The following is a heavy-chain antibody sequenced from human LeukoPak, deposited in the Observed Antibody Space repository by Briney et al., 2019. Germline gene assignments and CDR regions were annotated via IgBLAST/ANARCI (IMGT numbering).Heavy chain of an antibody. J-gene: IGHJ4*02. V-gene: IGHV3-21*01. CDR3: ARDPPRADYGDYGDY. D-gene: IGHD4-17*01. Sequence: GGSPRLSCAASGFTLSSYSMSWVRQAPGKGLEWVSSISSSSSYIYYADSVKGRFTISRENAKNSLYLQMNSLRAEDTAVYYCARDPPRADYGDYGDYWGQGSLVTVPS. CDR2: ISSSSSYI. CDR1: GFTLSSYS.